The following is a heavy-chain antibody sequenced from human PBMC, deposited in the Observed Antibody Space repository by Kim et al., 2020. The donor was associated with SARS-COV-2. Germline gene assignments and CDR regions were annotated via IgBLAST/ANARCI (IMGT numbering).Heavy chain of an antibody. D-gene: IGHD4-17*01. V-gene: IGHV4-39*01. J-gene: IGHJ3*02. CDR3: ARQYGNAFDI. CDR2: T. Sequence: TYYNPSLKSRVTISVDTSKNQFSLKLSSVTAADTAVYYCARQYGNAFDIWGQGTMVTVSS.